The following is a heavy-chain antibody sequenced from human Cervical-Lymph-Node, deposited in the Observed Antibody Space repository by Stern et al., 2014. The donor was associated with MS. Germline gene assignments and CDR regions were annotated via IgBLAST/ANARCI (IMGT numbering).Heavy chain of an antibody. CDR3: ARDGGYVRLGDGMDV. CDR1: GVSLSSYA. V-gene: IGHV1-69*01. D-gene: IGHD3-10*02. J-gene: IGHJ6*02. CDR2: IIPIFGTA. Sequence: QVQLVQSGAEVKKPGSSVTVSCKASGVSLSSYAIIWVRQAPGQGLERMGGIIPIFGTANYAQKFQGRLTITADESRSTTYMELSSLRSEDTAVYYCARDGGYVRLGDGMDVWGQGTTVTVTS.